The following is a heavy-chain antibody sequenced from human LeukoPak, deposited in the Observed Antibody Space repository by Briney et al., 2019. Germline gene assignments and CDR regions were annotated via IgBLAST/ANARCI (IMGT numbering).Heavy chain of an antibody. V-gene: IGHV3-23*01. CDR2: ISGSGGST. CDR1: GFTFSSYA. J-gene: IGHJ6*02. CDR3: AKGRKSYYYGMDV. Sequence: PGGSLRPSCSASGFTFSSYAMSWVRQAPGKGLEWVSAISGSGGSTYYADSVKGRFTISRDNSKNTLYLQMNSLRAEDTAVYYCAKGRKSYYYGMDVWGQGTTVTVSS.